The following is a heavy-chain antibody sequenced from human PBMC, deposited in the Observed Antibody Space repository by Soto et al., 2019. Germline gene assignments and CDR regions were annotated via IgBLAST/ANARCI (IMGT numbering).Heavy chain of an antibody. CDR1: GFTFSSYA. J-gene: IGHJ6*02. CDR2: ISGSGGST. V-gene: IGHV3-23*01. Sequence: VGSLRLSCAASGFTFSSYAMSWVRQAPGKGLEWVSAISGSGGSTYYADSVKGRFTISRDNSKNTLYLQMNSLRAEDTAVYYCAKSFSPLGYYYGMDVWGQGTTVTVSS. CDR3: AKSFSPLGYYYGMDV.